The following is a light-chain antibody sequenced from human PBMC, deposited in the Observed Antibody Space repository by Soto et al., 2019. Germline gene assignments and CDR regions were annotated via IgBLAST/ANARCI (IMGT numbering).Light chain of an antibody. V-gene: IGLV2-23*01. Sequence: QSALTQPASVSGSPGQSITISCTGTSSDVGSDNLVSWYQQHPGKAPKLMIYEGNKRPSGVSNRFSGSKSANTASLTISGLQTEDEAYYYCCSYAGTNTFVFGTGTKVTVL. CDR3: CSYAGTNTFV. CDR1: SSDVGSDNL. CDR2: EGN. J-gene: IGLJ1*01.